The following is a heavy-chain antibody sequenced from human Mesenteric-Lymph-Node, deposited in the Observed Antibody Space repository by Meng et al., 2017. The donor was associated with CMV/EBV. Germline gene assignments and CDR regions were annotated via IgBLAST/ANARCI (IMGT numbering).Heavy chain of an antibody. CDR3: AKGKGGMDV. V-gene: IGHV3-9*01. CDR1: GFTFDDYA. Sequence: SLKISCAASGFTFDDYAMHWVRQAPGKGLEWVSGISWNSGSIGYADSVKGRFTISRDNAKNSLYLQMNSLRAEDTALYYCAKGKGGMDVWGQGTTVTVSS. CDR2: ISWNSGSI. J-gene: IGHJ6*02.